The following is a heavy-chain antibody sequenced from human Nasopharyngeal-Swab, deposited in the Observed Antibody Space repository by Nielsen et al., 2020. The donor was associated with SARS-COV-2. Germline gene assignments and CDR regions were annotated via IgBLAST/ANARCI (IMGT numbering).Heavy chain of an antibody. J-gene: IGHJ6*02. CDR1: GFTFNNYN. CDR3: ARDGLDYDFWSAYFMDV. CDR2: ISSRSGYI. D-gene: IGHD3-3*01. V-gene: IGHV3-21*01. Sequence: GGSLSLSCAASGFTFNNYNFNWVPQAPGKGLEWVSSISSRSGYINYADSVKGRFTISRDNAKNSLYLQMNSLRAEDTAVYYCARDGLDYDFWSAYFMDVWGQGTTVTVSS.